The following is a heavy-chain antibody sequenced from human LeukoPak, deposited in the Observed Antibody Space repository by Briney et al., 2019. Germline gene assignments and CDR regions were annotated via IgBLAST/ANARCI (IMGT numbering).Heavy chain of an antibody. CDR2: IYSGGST. V-gene: IGHV3-53*01. Sequence: AGSLRLSCAASGFTVSSNYMSWVRQAPGQGLEWVSVIYSGGSTYYADSVKGRFTISRDKSKNTLYLQMNSLRAEDTAVYYCARDRKVGATQDYWGQGTLVTVSS. D-gene: IGHD1-26*01. CDR3: ARDRKVGATQDY. J-gene: IGHJ4*02. CDR1: GFTVSSNY.